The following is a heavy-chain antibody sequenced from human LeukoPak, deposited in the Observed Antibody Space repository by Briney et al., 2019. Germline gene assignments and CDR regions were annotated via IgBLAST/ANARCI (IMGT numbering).Heavy chain of an antibody. CDR1: GGSVSSGDYY. J-gene: IGHJ2*01. V-gene: IGHV4-30-4*01. Sequence: SETLSLTCTVSGGSVSSGDYYWSWIRQPPGKGLEWIGYIYYSGSTYYNPSLKSRVTISVDTSKNQFSLKLSSVTAADTAVYYCARDYYDSSGYYRLYWYFDLWGRGTLVTVSS. D-gene: IGHD3-22*01. CDR3: ARDYYDSSGYYRLYWYFDL. CDR2: IYYSGST.